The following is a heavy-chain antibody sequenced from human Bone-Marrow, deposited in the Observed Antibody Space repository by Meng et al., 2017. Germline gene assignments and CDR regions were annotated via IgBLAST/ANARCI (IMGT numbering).Heavy chain of an antibody. Sequence: GESLKISCAASGFTVSSNYMSWVRQAPGKGLVWVSVIYSGGSTYYADSVKGRFTISRDNSKNTLYLQMNSLRAEDTAVYYCARELYYDSSGYYGGSWFDPWGQGTLVTVSS. V-gene: IGHV3-66*02. CDR1: GFTVSSNY. D-gene: IGHD3-22*01. CDR3: ARELYYDSSGYYGGSWFDP. J-gene: IGHJ5*02. CDR2: IYSGGST.